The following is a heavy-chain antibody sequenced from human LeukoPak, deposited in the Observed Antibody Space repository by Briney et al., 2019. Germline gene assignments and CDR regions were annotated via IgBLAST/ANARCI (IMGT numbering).Heavy chain of an antibody. CDR1: GGSISSYY. J-gene: IGHJ4*02. Sequence: SETLSLTCTVSGGSISSYYWSWIRQPPGKGLEWIGYIYYSGSTNHNPSPKSRVTISVDTSKNQFSLKLSSVTAADTAVYYCARGAPIILETGYDYWGQGTLVTVSS. V-gene: IGHV4-59*01. CDR2: IYYSGST. CDR3: ARGAPIILETGYDY. D-gene: IGHD3-9*01.